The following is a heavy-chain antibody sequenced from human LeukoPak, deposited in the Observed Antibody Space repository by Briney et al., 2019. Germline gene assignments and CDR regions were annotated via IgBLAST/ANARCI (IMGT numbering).Heavy chain of an antibody. CDR3: ARAGGYSYGSPNMIDY. CDR1: GFTFSRYG. J-gene: IGHJ4*02. D-gene: IGHD5-18*01. Sequence: GGSLRLSCAASGFTFSRYGMHCVRQAPGKGLGWGAVICYDGSNKYYADSVKGRFTISRDNSKDTLYLQMTSLRAEDTAVYYCARAGGYSYGSPNMIDYWGQGTLVTVSS. V-gene: IGHV3-33*01. CDR2: ICYDGSNK.